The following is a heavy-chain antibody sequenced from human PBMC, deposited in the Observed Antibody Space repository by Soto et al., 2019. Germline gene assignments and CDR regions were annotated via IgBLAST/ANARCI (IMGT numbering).Heavy chain of an antibody. CDR1: GFSLTTSGVG. V-gene: IGHV2-5*02. J-gene: IGHJ4*02. CDR2: IYWDDDK. Sequence: QITLNESGPTVVRPTETLTLTCRFSGFSLTTSGVGVGWIRQSPGKAPEWLALIYWDDDKRYSASLKSSLTLPKDTSKNQVVMTMSDLDPTDTATSYCAHRVLRTVFGLVTTTAIYFDFWGQGTPLAVSS. D-gene: IGHD3-3*01. CDR3: AHRVLRTVFGLVTTTAIYFDF.